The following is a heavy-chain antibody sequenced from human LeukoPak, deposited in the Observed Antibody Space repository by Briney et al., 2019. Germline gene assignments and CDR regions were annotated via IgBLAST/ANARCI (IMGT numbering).Heavy chain of an antibody. CDR2: IKPDGSEI. J-gene: IGHJ4*02. Sequence: GGSLRLSCAASGFSFSRWMSWVRQAPVRGLEWVANIKPDGSEIYYVDSVKGRFTISRDNVKNSLYLQMNSLRVEDTAVYYCAKVAKYYYGSETYYFFEHWGQGTPVTASS. CDR3: AKVAKYYYGSETYYFFEH. CDR1: GFSFSRW. D-gene: IGHD3-10*01. V-gene: IGHV3-7*01.